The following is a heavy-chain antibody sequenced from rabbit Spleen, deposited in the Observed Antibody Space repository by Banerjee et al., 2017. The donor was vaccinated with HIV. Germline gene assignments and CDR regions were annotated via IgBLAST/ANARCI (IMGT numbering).Heavy chain of an antibody. Sequence: QEQLVESGGDLVKPGASLTLTCTASGLDFSSDYWICWVRQAPGKGLEWIACIDVVRSSTKTYYTTWAKGRFTVSKTSSTTVTLQMTSLTAADTATYFCARDAAGREDFNLWGPGTLVTVS. CDR2: IDVVRSSTKT. V-gene: IGHV1S45*01. D-gene: IGHD4-1*01. J-gene: IGHJ4*01. CDR1: GLDFSSDYW. CDR3: ARDAAGREDFNL.